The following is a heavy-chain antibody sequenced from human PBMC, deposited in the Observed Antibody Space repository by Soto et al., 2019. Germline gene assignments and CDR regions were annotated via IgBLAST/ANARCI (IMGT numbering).Heavy chain of an antibody. D-gene: IGHD2-2*01. V-gene: IGHV1-2*02. J-gene: IGHJ6*02. CDR3: ARERYQVISDGMDV. Sequence: QVQLVQSGAAVKTPGASVRVSCKASGSPFTGYYIHWVREAPGQGLEWMGWINPQTGGTSYAQKLQGSVTLSRDTAINTAYLELSRLRFDDAAVYFCARERYQVISDGMDVWGQGTTVTVSS. CDR1: GSPFTGYY. CDR2: INPQTGGT.